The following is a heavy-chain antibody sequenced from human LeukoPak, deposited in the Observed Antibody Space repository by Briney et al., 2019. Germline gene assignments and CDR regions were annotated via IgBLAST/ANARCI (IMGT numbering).Heavy chain of an antibody. J-gene: IGHJ6*02. CDR1: GYTLTELS. V-gene: IGHV1-24*01. Sequence: ASVTVSCKVSGYTLTELSMHWVRQAPGKGLEWMGGFDPEDGETIYAQKLQGRVTMTEDTSTDTAYMELSSLRSEDTAVYYCATGRFWSGYYSPYYYYYGMDVWGQGTTVTVSS. D-gene: IGHD3-3*01. CDR2: FDPEDGET. CDR3: ATGRFWSGYYSPYYYYYGMDV.